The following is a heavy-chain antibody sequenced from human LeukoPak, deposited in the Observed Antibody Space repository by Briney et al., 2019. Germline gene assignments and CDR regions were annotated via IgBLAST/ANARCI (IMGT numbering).Heavy chain of an antibody. J-gene: IGHJ4*02. D-gene: IGHD3-10*01. CDR2: IYYSGST. V-gene: IGHV4-39*01. CDR3: ASVLYLVRGVIPYYFDY. CDR1: GGSVSSGSYY. Sequence: SETLSLTCTVSGGSVSSGSYYWGWIRQPPGKGLEWVGSIYYSGSTYYNASLKSRVTISVDTSKNQFSLKLSSVTAADTAVYYCASVLYLVRGVIPYYFDYWGQGTLVTVSS.